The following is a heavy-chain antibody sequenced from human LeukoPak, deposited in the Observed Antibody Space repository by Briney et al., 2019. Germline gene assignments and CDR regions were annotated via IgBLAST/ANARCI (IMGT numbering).Heavy chain of an antibody. Sequence: ASVKVSCKASGYTFTGYYMHWVRQAPGQGLEWMGWINPNSGGTNCAQKFQGRVTMTRDTSISTAYMELSRLRSDDTAVYYCARVAAAGNNYDYWGQGTLVTVSS. CDR1: GYTFTGYY. J-gene: IGHJ4*02. D-gene: IGHD6-13*01. CDR2: INPNSGGT. V-gene: IGHV1-2*02. CDR3: ARVAAAGNNYDY.